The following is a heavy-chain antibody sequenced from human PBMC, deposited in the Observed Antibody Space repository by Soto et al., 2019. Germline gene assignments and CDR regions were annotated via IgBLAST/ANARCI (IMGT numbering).Heavy chain of an antibody. CDR3: ARVHLLWFGELSESDYYGMDV. CDR2: ISGSGGST. V-gene: IGHV3-23*01. Sequence: PGGSLRLSCAASGFTFSNYAVTWVRQAPGKGLEWVSVISGSGGSTYYADSVKGRFTISRDNSKSTLYLQMNSLRAEDTAVYYCARVHLLWFGELSESDYYGMDVWGQGTTVTVSS. D-gene: IGHD3-10*01. J-gene: IGHJ6*02. CDR1: GFTFSNYA.